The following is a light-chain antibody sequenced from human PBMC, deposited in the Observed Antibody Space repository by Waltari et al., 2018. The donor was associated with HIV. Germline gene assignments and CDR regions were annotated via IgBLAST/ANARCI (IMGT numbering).Light chain of an antibody. Sequence: SYELTQPTSVSVSPGQTARITCSGDALPKKYAYWYQPKSGQAPVLVIFEDTNRPSGIPEGFSGSSSGTMATLTISGAQVEDEADYYCYATDSSGNHGGVFGGGTKLTVL. CDR2: EDT. CDR3: YATDSSGNHGGV. V-gene: IGLV3-10*01. J-gene: IGLJ3*02. CDR1: ALPKKY.